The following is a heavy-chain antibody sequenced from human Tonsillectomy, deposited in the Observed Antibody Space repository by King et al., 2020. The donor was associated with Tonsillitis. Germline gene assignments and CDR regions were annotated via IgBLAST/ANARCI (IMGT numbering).Heavy chain of an antibody. J-gene: IGHJ4*02. Sequence: QLQESGPGLVKPSETLSLTCTVSDGSFSSSSYHWGWIRQPPGKGLEWIGSIYYSGSTYYNPSLKSRFTISVDTPTNQFSLKLSSVTAAETAVYYCARQARWLGAQLGYWGQGTLVTVSS. D-gene: IGHD6-19*01. CDR3: ARQARWLGAQLGY. CDR1: DGSFSSSSYH. V-gene: IGHV4-39*01. CDR2: IYYSGST.